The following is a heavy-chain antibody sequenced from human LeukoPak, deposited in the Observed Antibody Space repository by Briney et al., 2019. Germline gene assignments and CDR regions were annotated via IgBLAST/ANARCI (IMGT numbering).Heavy chain of an antibody. D-gene: IGHD3-9*01. CDR3: ARVRARYFDWLLYQEFDY. J-gene: IGHJ4*02. V-gene: IGHV4-61*02. CDR1: GGSISRGSYY. Sequence: SETLSLTCTVSGGSISRGSYYWSWIRQPAGKGLEWIGRIYTSGSTNYNPSLKSRVTISVDTSKNQFSLKLSSVTAADTAVYYCARVRARYFDWLLYQEFDYWGQGTLVTVSS. CDR2: IYTSGST.